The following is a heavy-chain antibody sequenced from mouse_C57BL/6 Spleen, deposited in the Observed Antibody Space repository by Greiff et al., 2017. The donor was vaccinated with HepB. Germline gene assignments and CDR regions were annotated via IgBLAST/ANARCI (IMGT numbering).Heavy chain of an antibody. V-gene: IGHV1-72*01. CDR2: IEPNSGGT. Sequence: QVQLKQSGAELVKPGASVKLSCKASGYTFTSYWMHWVKQRPGRGLEWIGRIEPNSGGTKYNEKFKSKATLTVDKPSSTAYMQLSSLTSEDSAVYCCARYYYGNPIDYWGQGTSVTVSS. CDR3: ARYYYGNPIDY. D-gene: IGHD2-1*01. CDR1: GYTFTSYW. J-gene: IGHJ4*01.